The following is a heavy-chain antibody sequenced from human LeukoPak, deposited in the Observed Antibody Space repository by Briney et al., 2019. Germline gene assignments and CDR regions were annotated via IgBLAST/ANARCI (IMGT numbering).Heavy chain of an antibody. J-gene: IGHJ6*02. CDR2: ISYDGSNK. CDR3: AKGDCSSTSCYAYYYYYGMDV. V-gene: IGHV3-30*18. CDR1: GFTFSSYG. D-gene: IGHD2-2*01. Sequence: GGSLRLSCAASGFTFSSYGMHWVRQAPGKGLEWVAVISYDGSNKYYADSVKGRFTISRDNSKNTLYLQMNSLRAEDTAVYYCAKGDCSSTSCYAYYYYYGMDVWGQGTTVTVSS.